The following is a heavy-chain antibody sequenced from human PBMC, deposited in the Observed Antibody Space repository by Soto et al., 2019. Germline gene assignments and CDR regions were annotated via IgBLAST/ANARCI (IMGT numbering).Heavy chain of an antibody. CDR2: INAGNGNT. D-gene: IGHD1-26*01. Sequence: ASVKVSFKASGYTSTSYAMHWVRQAPGQRPERMGRINAGNGNTKYSQKFQGRVTITRDTSASTAYMELSSLRSEDTAVYYCARDVGGGIVDLWGQGTLVIGSS. CDR1: GYTSTSYA. CDR3: ARDVGGGIVDL. V-gene: IGHV1-3*01. J-gene: IGHJ5*02.